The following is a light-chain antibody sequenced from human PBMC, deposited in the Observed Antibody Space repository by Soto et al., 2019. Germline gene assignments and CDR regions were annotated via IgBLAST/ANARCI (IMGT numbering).Light chain of an antibody. J-gene: IGKJ3*01. CDR3: QQSYSTSQST. CDR1: QSISSY. V-gene: IGKV1-39*01. Sequence: DIQMTQSPSSLSASVGDRVTITCRASQSISSYLNWYQQKPGKAPKLLIYAASSLQSGVPSRFSGSGSGTDFTLTICSLQPEDFATYYCQQSYSTSQSTFGPGTKGDIK. CDR2: AAS.